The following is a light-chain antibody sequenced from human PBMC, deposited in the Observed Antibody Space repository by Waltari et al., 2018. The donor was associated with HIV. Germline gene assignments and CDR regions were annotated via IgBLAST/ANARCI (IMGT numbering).Light chain of an antibody. CDR3: QQYYNTLYK. CDR2: WAS. V-gene: IGKV4-1*01. Sequence: DIVITQSPESLTVSLCERATINCKSSQSVLYSSSTTNSLAWYQQKPGQPPKLLIYWASTREPGVPDRFSGSGSGTVVTITISSLQAEDVAVYYCQQYYNTLYKFGHGTKLEIK. J-gene: IGKJ2*01. CDR1: QSVLYSSSTTNS.